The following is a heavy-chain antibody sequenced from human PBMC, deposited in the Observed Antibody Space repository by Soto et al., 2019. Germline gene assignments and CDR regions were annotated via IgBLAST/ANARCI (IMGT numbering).Heavy chain of an antibody. V-gene: IGHV3-23*01. J-gene: IGHJ2*01. D-gene: IGHD7-27*01. CDR3: SKKVSRTVTGGASWHFDL. Sequence: EVQLLESGGGLVQPGGSLRLSCATSGFTYSSYAMSWVRQAPGKGLEWVSAISGGGDATFYADSVKGRVTISRDSSKNTLYLQMHMMRAEDTASYYCSKKVSRTVTGGASWHFDLWGRGTLVTVSS. CDR2: ISGGGDAT. CDR1: GFTYSSYA.